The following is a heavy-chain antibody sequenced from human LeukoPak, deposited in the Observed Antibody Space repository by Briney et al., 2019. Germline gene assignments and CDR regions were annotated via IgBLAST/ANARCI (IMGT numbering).Heavy chain of an antibody. D-gene: IGHD5-18*01. Sequence: GGSLRLSCAASGFTLSSYDMSWVRHAPGKGLEWVSAISGSGGSTYYADSVKGRFTISRDNSKNTLYLQMNSLRAEDTAVYYCAKDSLDTAMVLYFDYWGQGTLVTVSS. CDR3: AKDSLDTAMVLYFDY. J-gene: IGHJ4*02. V-gene: IGHV3-23*01. CDR2: ISGSGGST. CDR1: GFTLSSYD.